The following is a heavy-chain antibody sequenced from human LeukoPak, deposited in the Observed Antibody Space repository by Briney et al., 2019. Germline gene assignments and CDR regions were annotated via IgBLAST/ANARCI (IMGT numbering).Heavy chain of an antibody. Sequence: GGSLRLSCAASGFTFSSYWMHWVRQAPGKGLVWVSRINSDGSSTSYADSVKGRFTISRDNAKNTLYLQMNSLRAEDTAVYYCARGGYSGSYQRPFDYWGQGTLVTASS. D-gene: IGHD1-26*01. J-gene: IGHJ4*02. CDR2: INSDGSST. CDR1: GFTFSSYW. V-gene: IGHV3-74*01. CDR3: ARGGYSGSYQRPFDY.